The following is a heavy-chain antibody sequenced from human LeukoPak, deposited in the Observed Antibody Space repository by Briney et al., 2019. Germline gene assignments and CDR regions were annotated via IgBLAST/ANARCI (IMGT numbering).Heavy chain of an antibody. D-gene: IGHD3-16*01. V-gene: IGHV4-4*02. CDR3: ATQRGSPVTAYYFDY. CDR2: IYHSGST. Sequence: GSLRLSCAGSGFTFSSYTMSWVRQPPGKGLEWIGEIYHSGSTNYNPSLKSRVTISVDKSKNQFSLKLSSVTAADTAVYYCATQRGSPVTAYYFDYWGQGTLVTVSS. J-gene: IGHJ4*02. CDR1: GFTFSSYTM.